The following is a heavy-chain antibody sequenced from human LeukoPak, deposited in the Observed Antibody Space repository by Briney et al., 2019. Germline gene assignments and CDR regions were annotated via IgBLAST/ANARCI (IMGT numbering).Heavy chain of an antibody. CDR3: ATGPTERPAFGADTISRSYSRLDV. V-gene: IGHV1-69-2*01. J-gene: IGHJ6*04. D-gene: IGHD3-3*01. CDR2: VDPGDGET. Sequence: ASVKVSCKFSGVSFTDNHLQWVRLAPGKGLEWVGIVDPGDGETLYAEKFQGGVAITADTSTDTAFLELSSLTSEDTAMYYRATGPTERPAFGADTISRSYSRLDVWGKGTMVIVSS. CDR1: GVSFTDNH.